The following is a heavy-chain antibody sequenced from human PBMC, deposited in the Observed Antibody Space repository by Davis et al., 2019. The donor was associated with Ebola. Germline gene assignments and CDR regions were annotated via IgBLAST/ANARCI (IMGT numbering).Heavy chain of an antibody. CDR1: GDSISSGGYS. J-gene: IGHJ4*02. CDR3: ARDNWGLDY. V-gene: IGHV4-30-2*01. Sequence: PSETLSLTCAVSGDSISSGGYSWSWVRQPPGKGLEWIGNIYHTGDTSYIPSLESRLTISVDVSKNKFSLMLTSVTAADTAVYFCARDNWGLDYWGQGILVTVSS. D-gene: IGHD7-27*01. CDR2: IYHTGDT.